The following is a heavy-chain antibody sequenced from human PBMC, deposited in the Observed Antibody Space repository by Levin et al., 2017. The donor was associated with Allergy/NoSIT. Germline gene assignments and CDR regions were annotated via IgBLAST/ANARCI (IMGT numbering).Heavy chain of an antibody. CDR3: ARVIGPNTYDY. Sequence: GGSLRLSCEASGFSFSNFWMTWVRQTSGMRPQWVASMNQDESQKYYVDSVKGRFTVSRDNAKNSLYLEMHSLRAEDTAVYYCARVIGPNTYDYWGQGTLVSVSS. CDR2: MNQDESQK. V-gene: IGHV3-7*01. CDR1: GFSFSNFW. J-gene: IGHJ4*02. D-gene: IGHD4/OR15-4a*01.